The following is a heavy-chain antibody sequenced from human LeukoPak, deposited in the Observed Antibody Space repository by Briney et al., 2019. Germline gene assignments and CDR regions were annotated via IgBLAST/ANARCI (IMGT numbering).Heavy chain of an antibody. J-gene: IGHJ4*02. Sequence: XRSLRXXCAASGFTFSSYAMHWVRQAPGKGLEWVAIISYDGSNKYYADSVKGRFAISRDNSKNTLYLQMNSMRAEDTAVYYCAREILTAYYVFDYWGQGTLVTVSS. CDR3: AREILTAYYVFDY. CDR1: GFTFSSYA. V-gene: IGHV3-30*09. CDR2: ISYDGSNK. D-gene: IGHD3-9*01.